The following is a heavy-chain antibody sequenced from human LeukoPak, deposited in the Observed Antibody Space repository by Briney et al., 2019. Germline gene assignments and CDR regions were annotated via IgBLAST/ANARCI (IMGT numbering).Heavy chain of an antibody. Sequence: SQTLSLTCTVSGGSISSGGYYWSWLRQPPGKGLEWIGYIYHSGSNYYNPSLKSRVTISVDRSKNQFSLKLSSVTAADTAVYYCARGGSDFWSGYYLDYWGQGTLVTVSS. CDR3: ARGGSDFWSGYYLDY. CDR1: GGSISSGGYY. J-gene: IGHJ4*02. V-gene: IGHV4-30-2*01. D-gene: IGHD3-3*01. CDR2: IYHSGSN.